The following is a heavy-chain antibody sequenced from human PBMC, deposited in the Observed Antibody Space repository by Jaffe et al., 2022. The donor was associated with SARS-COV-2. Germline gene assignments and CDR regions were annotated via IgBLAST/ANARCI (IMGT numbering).Heavy chain of an antibody. CDR3: TRVRGGGVWELDI. V-gene: IGHV3-15*01. CDR1: RFSFSTTW. J-gene: IGHJ3*02. D-gene: IGHD3-10*01. Sequence: EVPLVESGGGLVMPGGSLRLSCAASRFSFSTTWMSWVRQAPGKGLEWVGRIKSKSDGGTTDYAAPVKGRFTISRDDSKKTLYLQMNSLKTEDTATYYCTRVRGGGVWELDIWGQGTMVTVSS. CDR2: IKSKSDGGTT.